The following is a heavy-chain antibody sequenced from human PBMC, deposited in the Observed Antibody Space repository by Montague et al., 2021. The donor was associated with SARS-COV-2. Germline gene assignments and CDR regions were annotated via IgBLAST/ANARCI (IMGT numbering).Heavy chain of an antibody. CDR2: ISGSGGST. CDR1: GFTFSSYA. Sequence: SLRLSCAASGFTFSSYAMSWVRQAPGKGLEWVSAISGSGGSTYYADSVKGRFTISRDNSKNTLYLQMNSLRAEDTAVYYCARDLRREWLRLTPYYYYGMDVWGQGTTVTVSS. V-gene: IGHV3-23*01. J-gene: IGHJ6*02. D-gene: IGHD5-12*01. CDR3: ARDLRREWLRLTPYYYYGMDV.